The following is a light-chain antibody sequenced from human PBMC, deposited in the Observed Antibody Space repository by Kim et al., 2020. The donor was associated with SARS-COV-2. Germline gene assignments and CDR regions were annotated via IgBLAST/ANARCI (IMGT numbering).Light chain of an antibody. CDR3: QVWDVTSDHYV. Sequence: APGKAATVTCGANNIGNKYVHWYQQKPGRAPVLVIYSNTDRPSGIPERFSGSNSGNTATLTISRVEAGDEADYYCQVWDVTSDHYVFGTGTKVTVL. J-gene: IGLJ1*01. CDR2: SNT. CDR1: NIGNKY. V-gene: IGLV3-21*04.